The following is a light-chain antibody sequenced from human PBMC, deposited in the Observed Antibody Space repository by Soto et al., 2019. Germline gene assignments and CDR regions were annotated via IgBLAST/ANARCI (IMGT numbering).Light chain of an antibody. CDR3: HQSYSTPYT. Sequence: DLQMTQSPSSLSASVGDRVTITGRASQSIRNYVNWYQQKPGKAPKFLIYVASTLQSGVPSRFSGSGSGTDFTLTISSLQPEDFATYYCHQSYSTPYTFGPGTKLEIK. J-gene: IGKJ2*01. V-gene: IGKV1-39*01. CDR1: QSIRNY. CDR2: VAS.